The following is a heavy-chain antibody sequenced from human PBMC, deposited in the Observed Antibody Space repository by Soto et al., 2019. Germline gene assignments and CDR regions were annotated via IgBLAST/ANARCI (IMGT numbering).Heavy chain of an antibody. J-gene: IGHJ3*02. V-gene: IGHV1-69*06. CDR3: ARDSVTMSRGAFDI. Sequence: SVKVSCKASGGTFSSYAISWVRQAPGQGLEWMGGIIPIFGTANYAQKFQGRVTITADKSTSTAYMELSSLRSEDTAVYYCARDSVTMSRGAFDIWGQGTMVTVSS. CDR1: GGTFSSYA. D-gene: IGHD3-10*02. CDR2: IIPIFGTA.